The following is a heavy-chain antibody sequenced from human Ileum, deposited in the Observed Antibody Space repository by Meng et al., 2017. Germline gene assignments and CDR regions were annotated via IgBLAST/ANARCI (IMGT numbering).Heavy chain of an antibody. V-gene: IGHV4-59*01. CDR1: GGSMSSYY. Sequence: SETLSLTCTVSGGSMSSYYWSWIRQPPGKGLEWIAYMYYRGSTNYNPSLKSRVTISVDTSKNQFSLNLNSVTAADTAVYYCATRNIAGGYYFNYWGQGMLVNIAS. J-gene: IGHJ4*02. CDR2: MYYRGST. CDR3: ATRNIAGGYYFNY. D-gene: IGHD3-16*01.